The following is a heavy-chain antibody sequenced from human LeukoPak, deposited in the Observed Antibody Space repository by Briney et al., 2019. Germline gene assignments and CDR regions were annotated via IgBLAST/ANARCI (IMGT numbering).Heavy chain of an antibody. CDR1: GDSISTYY. J-gene: IGHJ4*02. V-gene: IGHV4-59*08. CDR2: IRYSGSA. CDR3: ARLVYASRGHYFDY. D-gene: IGHD3-22*01. Sequence: SETLSLTCTVSGDSISTYYWSWIRQPPGKGLEWIGYIRYSGSANYNPSLRSRVTISIDTSKNQFSLKLSSVTAADTAVYHCARLVYASRGHYFDYWGQGTLVTVSS.